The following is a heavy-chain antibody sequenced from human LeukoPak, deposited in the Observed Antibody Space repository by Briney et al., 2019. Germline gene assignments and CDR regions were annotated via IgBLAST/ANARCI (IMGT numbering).Heavy chain of an antibody. Sequence: GGSLRLSCAASGFTFINNGMNWVRQAPGKGLEWISYINIGSTTKYYTDSVKGRFTIARDKAKNLVYLQMNSLRAEDTAVYYCARRGDYMAFENWGQGTLVTVSS. V-gene: IGHV3-48*01. CDR2: INIGSTTK. D-gene: IGHD3-16*01. CDR1: GFTFINNG. J-gene: IGHJ4*02. CDR3: ARRGDYMAFEN.